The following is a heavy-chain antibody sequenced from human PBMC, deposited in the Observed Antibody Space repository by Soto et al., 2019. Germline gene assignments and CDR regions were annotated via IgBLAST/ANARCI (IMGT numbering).Heavy chain of an antibody. CDR3: AKITMLGRSSGWWDFYYGMDV. V-gene: IGHV1-8*01. D-gene: IGHD6-19*01. Sequence: QVQLVQSGAEVKKPGASVKVSCKASGYTFTSYDISWVRQATGQGLEWMGWMNPNSGYTGYAQKFQGRVTMTMNTSISTAYMELSSLRSEDTAVYYCAKITMLGRSSGWWDFYYGMDVWGQGTTVTVSS. CDR2: MNPNSGYT. CDR1: GYTFTSYD. J-gene: IGHJ6*02.